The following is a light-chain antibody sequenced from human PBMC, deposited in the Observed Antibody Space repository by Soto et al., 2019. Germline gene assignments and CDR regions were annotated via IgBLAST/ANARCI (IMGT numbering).Light chain of an antibody. V-gene: IGKV3-20*01. CDR1: QTVTSSY. CDR2: GAS. J-gene: IGKJ1*01. Sequence: EIVLTQSPGTLFLSPGERGTLSCRASQTVTSSYLAWYQQKPGQAPRLLISGASRTATGLPDRFSGSGSETDFTLTISRLEPEDFAVYYCQQYDGPPPFGQGTKVEIK. CDR3: QQYDGPPP.